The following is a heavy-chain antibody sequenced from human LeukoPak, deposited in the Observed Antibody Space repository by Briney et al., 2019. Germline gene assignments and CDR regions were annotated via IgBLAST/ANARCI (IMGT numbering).Heavy chain of an antibody. V-gene: IGHV3-15*01. CDR2: IKSKTGGGTT. J-gene: IGHJ1*01. D-gene: IGHD6-19*01. CDR3: TTARGSGPGYFHH. Sequence: GGSLRLSCAASGFTLSDAWMTWVRQAPGKGLEWVGRIKSKTGGGTTDYAAPVKGRFTISRDDSKNTLYQQMNSLKTEDTAVYYCTTARGSGPGYFHHWGQGTLVTVSS. CDR1: GFTLSDAW.